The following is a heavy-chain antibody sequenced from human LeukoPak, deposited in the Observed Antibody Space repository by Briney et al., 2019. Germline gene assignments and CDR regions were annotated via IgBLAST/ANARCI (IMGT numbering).Heavy chain of an antibody. J-gene: IGHJ4*02. V-gene: IGHV3-23*01. CDR2: ISGSGGST. CDR3: ASDSSGYYRDDY. CDR1: EFTFRSYA. D-gene: IGHD3-22*01. Sequence: PGGSLRLSCAASEFTFRSYAMSWVRQAPGKGLEWVSAISGSGGSTYYADSVKGRFTISRDNSKNTLYLQMNSLRAEDAAVYYCASDSSGYYRDDYRGQGTLVTVSS.